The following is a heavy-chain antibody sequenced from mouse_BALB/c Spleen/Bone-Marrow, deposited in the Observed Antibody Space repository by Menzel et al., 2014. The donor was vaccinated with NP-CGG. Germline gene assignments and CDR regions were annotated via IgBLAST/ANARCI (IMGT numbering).Heavy chain of an antibody. Sequence: QVQLQQSGAELVRPGASVKLSCKASGYTFTSYWINWVKQRPGQGLEWIGNIYPSDSYTNYNQKFKDKATLTVGKSSTTAYMQLSSPTSEDSAVYYCTRGGSSPYYFDYWGQGTTPTVSS. J-gene: IGHJ2*01. CDR1: GYTFTSYW. D-gene: IGHD1-1*01. V-gene: IGHV1-69*02. CDR2: IYPSDSYT. CDR3: TRGGSSPYYFDY.